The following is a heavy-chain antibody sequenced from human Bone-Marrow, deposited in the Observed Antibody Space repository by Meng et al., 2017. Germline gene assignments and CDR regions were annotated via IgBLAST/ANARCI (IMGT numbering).Heavy chain of an antibody. CDR3: AKDNESYVSGILDY. CDR2: IKQDGSEK. D-gene: IGHD3-10*01. CDR1: GFTFSSYW. V-gene: IGHV3-7*03. J-gene: IGHJ4*02. Sequence: GESLKISCAASGFTFSSYWMSWVRQAPGKGLEWVANIKQDGSEKYYVDSVKGRFTISRDNAKNSLYLQMNSLRAEDMALYYCAKDNESYVSGILDYWGQGTLVTVSS.